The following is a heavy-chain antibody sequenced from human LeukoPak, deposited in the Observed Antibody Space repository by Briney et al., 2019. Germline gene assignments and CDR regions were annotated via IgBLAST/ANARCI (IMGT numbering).Heavy chain of an antibody. V-gene: IGHV3-20*01. CDR3: ARVPHFRLDSSGSSWFDP. J-gene: IGHJ5*02. CDR1: GFTFDDYG. D-gene: IGHD3-22*01. Sequence: PGGSLRLSCAASGFTFDDYGMSWVRQAPGKGLEWVAGINWNGGSTGYADSVKGRFTISRDNAKNSLYLQMNSLRAEDTALYHCARVPHFRLDSSGSSWFDPWGQGTLVTVSS. CDR2: INWNGGST.